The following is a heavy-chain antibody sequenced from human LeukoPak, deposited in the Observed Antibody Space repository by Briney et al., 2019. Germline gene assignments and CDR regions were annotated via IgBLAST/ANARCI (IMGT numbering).Heavy chain of an antibody. J-gene: IGHJ4*02. V-gene: IGHV4-39*07. D-gene: IGHD2-8*01. CDR2: IYYRGST. Sequence: SETLSLTCTVSGGSISSGSYYWGWIRQPPGKGLEWIGSIYYRGSTYYNPSLESRVTVSLDKSKNQLSLNLTSVTAADTAVYYCSRENGAFSPFGYWGQGTLVTVLS. CDR1: GGSISSGSYY. CDR3: SRENGAFSPFGY.